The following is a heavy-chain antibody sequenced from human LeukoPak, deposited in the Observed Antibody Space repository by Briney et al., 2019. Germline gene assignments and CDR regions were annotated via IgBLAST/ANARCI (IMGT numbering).Heavy chain of an antibody. V-gene: IGHV4-39*01. CDR1: GGSISSPSYY. Sequence: SETLSLTCAVSGGSISSPSYYWSWIRQPPGKGQEWIGSVHYRGSTYYNPSLKSRVTISVDTSKNQFSLRLTTVIAGDTGIYFCARHRWDDYDSSLKCFDPWGQGTLVTVSS. CDR2: VHYRGST. CDR3: ARHRWDDYDSSLKCFDP. J-gene: IGHJ5*02. D-gene: IGHD3-22*01.